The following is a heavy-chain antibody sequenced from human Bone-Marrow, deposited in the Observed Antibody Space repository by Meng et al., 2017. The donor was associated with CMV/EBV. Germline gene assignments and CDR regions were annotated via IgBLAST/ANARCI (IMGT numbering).Heavy chain of an antibody. Sequence: ASVKVSCKASGYTFTGYYMHWVRQAPGQGLEWMGWINPNNGDTKFAQNFQGRVTLTRDTSITTAYLEMNNLRFDDTAMYYCLRDFFNLVDYWGQGTRVTVSS. CDR3: LRDFFNLVDY. CDR1: GYTFTGYY. D-gene: IGHD6-6*01. CDR2: INPNNGDT. V-gene: IGHV1-2*02. J-gene: IGHJ4*02.